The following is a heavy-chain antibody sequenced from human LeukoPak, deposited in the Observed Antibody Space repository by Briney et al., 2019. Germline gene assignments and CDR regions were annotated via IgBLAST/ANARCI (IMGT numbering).Heavy chain of an antibody. CDR1: GYTFTSYD. CDR2: MNPNSGNT. Sequence: GASVKVSCKASGYTFTSYDINWVRQATGQGLERTGWMNPNSGNTGYAQKFQGRITMTRNTSISTVYMELSSLKSEDTAVYYCARADYGGDYWGQGTLVTVSS. J-gene: IGHJ4*02. D-gene: IGHD3-16*01. V-gene: IGHV1-8*01. CDR3: ARADYGGDY.